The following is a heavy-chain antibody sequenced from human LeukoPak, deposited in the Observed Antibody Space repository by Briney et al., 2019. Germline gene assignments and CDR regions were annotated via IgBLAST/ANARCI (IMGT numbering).Heavy chain of an antibody. CDR2: IYYSGST. V-gene: IGHV4-30-4*01. D-gene: IGHD1-7*01. CDR1: GGSISSGDYY. J-gene: IGHJ5*02. Sequence: SQTLSLTCTVSGGSISSGDYYWSWIRQPPGKGLEWIGYIYYSGSTYYNPSLKSRVTISVDTSKNQFSLKLSSVTAADTAVYYCASELELRSAWFDPWGQGTLVTVSS. CDR3: ASELELRSAWFDP.